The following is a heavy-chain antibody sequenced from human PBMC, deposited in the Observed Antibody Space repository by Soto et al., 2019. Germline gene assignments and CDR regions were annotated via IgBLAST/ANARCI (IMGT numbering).Heavy chain of an antibody. J-gene: IGHJ5*02. V-gene: IGHV3-30-3*01. CDR1: GFTFSSYA. D-gene: IGHD4-17*01. Sequence: QVQLVESGGGVVQPGRSLRLSCAASGFTFSSYAMHWVRQAPGKGLEWVAVISYDGSNKYYADSVKGRFTISRDNSKNTLYLQMNSLRAEDTAMYYCAREDYGDYGVGWFDPWGQGTLVTVSS. CDR2: ISYDGSNK. CDR3: AREDYGDYGVGWFDP.